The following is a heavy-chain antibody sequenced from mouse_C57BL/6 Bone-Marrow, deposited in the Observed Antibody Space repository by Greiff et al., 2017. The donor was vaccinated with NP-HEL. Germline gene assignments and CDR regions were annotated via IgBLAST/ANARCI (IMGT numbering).Heavy chain of an antibody. V-gene: IGHV1-69*01. CDR2: IDPSDSYT. D-gene: IGHD2-3*01. CDR1: GYTFTSYW. J-gene: IGHJ3*01. CDR3: ANGYYPFAY. Sequence: QVQLQQPGAELVMPGASVKLSCKASGYTFTSYWMHWVKQRPGQGLEWIGEIDPSDSYTNYNQKFKGKSTLTVDKSSSTAYMQLSSLTSEDSAVYYCANGYYPFAYWGQGTLVTVSA.